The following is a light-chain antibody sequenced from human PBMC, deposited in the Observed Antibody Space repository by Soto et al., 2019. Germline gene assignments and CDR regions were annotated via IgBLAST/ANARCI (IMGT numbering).Light chain of an antibody. Sequence: DIQMTQSPSSLSASVGDRVTITCRASQDINHYLSWFQQKPGQAPRSLIYAASTLQSGVPSKFSGSGSGTYFTLTISSLQPEDSATYYCQQYSRYPVTFGQGTRLEIK. CDR3: QQYSRYPVT. V-gene: IGKV1-16*02. J-gene: IGKJ5*01. CDR2: AAS. CDR1: QDINHY.